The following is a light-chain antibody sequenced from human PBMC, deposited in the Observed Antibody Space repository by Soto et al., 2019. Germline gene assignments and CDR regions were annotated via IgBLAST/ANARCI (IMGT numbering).Light chain of an antibody. J-gene: IGKJ4*01. Sequence: IVLTQSPATLSLSRGERATLSCRASQSVINYLAWYQQKPGQAPRLLIHGASSRVTGIPDRFSGSGSGTDFTLTITGLEPEDFAVYYCQQYQSLTFGGGTKVDIK. CDR1: QSVINY. CDR3: QQYQSLT. V-gene: IGKV3-20*01. CDR2: GAS.